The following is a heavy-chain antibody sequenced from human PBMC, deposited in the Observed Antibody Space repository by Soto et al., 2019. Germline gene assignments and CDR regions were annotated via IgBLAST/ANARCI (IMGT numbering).Heavy chain of an antibody. CDR3: SKRYGCFYFYS. V-gene: IGHV4-39*01. CDR2: IFYSGST. Sequence: SETLSLTCTVSGYSISSSNYFWGWIRQPPGKGLEWIGTIFYSGSTYYNPSLKSRVTISVDTSKNQFSLRLISVTAADTALYYCSKRYGCFYFYSRAQRSLVPVS. D-gene: IGHD3-9*01. J-gene: IGHJ1*01. CDR1: GYSISSSNYF.